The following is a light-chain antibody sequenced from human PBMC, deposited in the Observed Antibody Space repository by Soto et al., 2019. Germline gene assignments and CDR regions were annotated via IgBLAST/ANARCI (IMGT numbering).Light chain of an antibody. CDR1: QSVSSN. J-gene: IGKJ2*01. Sequence: EIVMTQSPATLSVSPGEGATVSCRASQSVSSNLACYQQKPGQAPRLLIYGASPRATGIPARFSGSGSGTEFTLTISRLMSENFAVYYCQKYDKLNPSNTFGKWAKLEIK. V-gene: IGKV3-15*01. CDR3: QKYDKLNPSNT. CDR2: GAS.